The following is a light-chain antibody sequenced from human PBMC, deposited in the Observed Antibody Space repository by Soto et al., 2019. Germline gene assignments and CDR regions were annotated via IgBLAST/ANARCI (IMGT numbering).Light chain of an antibody. J-gene: IGKJ5*01. V-gene: IGKV3-20*01. CDR3: QQYGTSLIT. Sequence: EIVLTQSPGPLSLPPGQRATLSCRASQIVTSRYLAWYQQKPGQAPRLLIDGASNRATGIPERCSGSGSGTDVTLTISSLEAEDFAVYYCQQYGTSLITFGQGTRREIK. CDR2: GAS. CDR1: QIVTSRY.